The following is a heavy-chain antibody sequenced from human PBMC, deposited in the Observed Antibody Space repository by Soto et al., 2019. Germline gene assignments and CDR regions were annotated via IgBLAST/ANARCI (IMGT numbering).Heavy chain of an antibody. D-gene: IGHD4-17*01. CDR2: IYYSGST. V-gene: IGHV4-30-4*01. J-gene: IGHJ5*02. CDR3: ARALNGDYNWFDP. CDR1: GGSISSGDYY. Sequence: QVQLQESGPGLVKPSQTLSLTCTVSGGSISSGDYYWSWIRQPPGKGLEWIGYIYYSGSTYYNPSLKSRVTISVDTSKNQFSLKLSSVTVADTAVYYCARALNGDYNWFDPWGQGTLVTVSS.